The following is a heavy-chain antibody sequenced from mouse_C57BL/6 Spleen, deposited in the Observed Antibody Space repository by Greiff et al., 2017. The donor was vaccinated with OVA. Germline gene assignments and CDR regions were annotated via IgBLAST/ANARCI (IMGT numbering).Heavy chain of an antibody. Sequence: EVKVVESGPSLVRPSQTLSLTCTVTGFSINSDCYWIWIRQFPGNKLEYIGYTFYSGITYYNPSLESRTYITRDTSKNQFSLKLSSVTTEDTATYYCARGHYDYDEGDYYAMDYWGQGTSVTVSS. CDR3: ARGHYDYDEGDYYAMDY. V-gene: IGHV3-3*01. D-gene: IGHD2-4*01. CDR1: GFSINSDCY. J-gene: IGHJ4*01. CDR2: TFYSGIT.